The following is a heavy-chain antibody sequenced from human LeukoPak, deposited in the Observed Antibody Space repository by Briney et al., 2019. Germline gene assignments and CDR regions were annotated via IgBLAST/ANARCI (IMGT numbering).Heavy chain of an antibody. CDR1: GLTVSSNY. D-gene: IGHD4-11*01. CDR2: IYSGGST. Sequence: GGSLRLSCAASGLTVSSNYMSWVRQAPGKGLEWVSVIYSGGSTYYADSVKGRFTISRHNSKNTLYLQMNSLRAEDTAVYYCARSNYVSYYYGMDVWGQGTTVTVSS. V-gene: IGHV3-53*04. J-gene: IGHJ6*02. CDR3: ARSNYVSYYYGMDV.